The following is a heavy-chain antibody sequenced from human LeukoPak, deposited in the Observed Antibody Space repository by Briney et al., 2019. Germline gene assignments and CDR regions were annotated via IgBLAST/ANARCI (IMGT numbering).Heavy chain of an antibody. J-gene: IGHJ3*02. CDR2: IYTNGST. D-gene: IGHD3-22*01. V-gene: IGHV4-4*09. CDR3: ARLDSSGYEDAFDI. Sequence: PSETLSLTCTVSGGSISSYYWSWIRQPPGKGLEWIGYIYTNGSTNYNPSLKSRVTISVDTSKNQFSLKLSSVTAADTAVYYCARLDSSGYEDAFDIWGQGTMVTVSS. CDR1: GGSISSYY.